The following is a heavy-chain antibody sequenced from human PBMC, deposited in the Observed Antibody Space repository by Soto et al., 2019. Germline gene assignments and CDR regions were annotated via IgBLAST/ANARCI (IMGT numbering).Heavy chain of an antibody. Sequence: GGSLRLSCAASGFTFSSYGMHWVRQAPGKGLEWVAVISYDGSNKYYADSVKGRFTISRDNSKNTLYLQMNSLRAKDTAVYYCAKPRTEGFKSGQYYFDYWGEGTLVTVSS. CDR1: GFTFSSYG. J-gene: IGHJ4*02. CDR2: ISYDGSNK. V-gene: IGHV3-30*18. CDR3: AKPRTEGFKSGQYYFDY. D-gene: IGHD1-1*01.